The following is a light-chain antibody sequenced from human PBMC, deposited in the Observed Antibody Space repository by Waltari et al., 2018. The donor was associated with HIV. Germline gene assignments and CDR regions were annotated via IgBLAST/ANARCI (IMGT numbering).Light chain of an antibody. CDR3: QQYLANCT. V-gene: IGKV1-5*03. Sequence: GDRVAITCRASHNIGNALAWYQQKPGKAPTLLIHKASTLQIGVPSRFSGSGLGTEFTLTIRNLQPDDFAIYFCQQYLANCTFGQGTKV. J-gene: IGKJ1*01. CDR1: HNIGNA. CDR2: KAS.